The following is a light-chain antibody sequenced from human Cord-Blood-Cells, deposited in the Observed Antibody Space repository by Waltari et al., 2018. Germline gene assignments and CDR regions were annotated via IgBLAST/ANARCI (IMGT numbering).Light chain of an antibody. CDR1: STDFGGYHY. V-gene: IGLV2-14*01. CDR2: DVS. Sequence: QSALTQTASVSASPGQPITISCTGTSTDFGGYHYASWYQQHPGKAHKLMIYDVSNRPSEVSNRFSSSKSGNTASLTISGLQAEDEADYYFSSYTSSSTLFGGGTKLTVL. CDR3: SSYTSSSTL. J-gene: IGLJ2*01.